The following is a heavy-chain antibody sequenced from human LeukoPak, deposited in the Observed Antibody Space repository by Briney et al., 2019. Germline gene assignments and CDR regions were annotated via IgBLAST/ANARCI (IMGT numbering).Heavy chain of an antibody. CDR2: INHSGST. V-gene: IGHV4-34*01. Sequence: SETLSLACAVYGGSFSGYYWSWIRQPPGKGLEWIGEINHSGSTNYNPSLKSRVTISVDTSKNQFSLKLSSVTAADTAVYYCARGRGHCSGGSCRLRPIPPTILDYWGQGTLVTVSS. CDR1: GGSFSGYY. J-gene: IGHJ4*02. CDR3: ARGRGHCSGGSCRLRPIPPTILDY. D-gene: IGHD2-15*01.